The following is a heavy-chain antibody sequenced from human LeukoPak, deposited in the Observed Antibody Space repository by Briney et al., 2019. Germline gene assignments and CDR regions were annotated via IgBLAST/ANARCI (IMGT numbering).Heavy chain of an antibody. CDR1: GFTFSSYW. CDR3: AMILTGYYSNDY. V-gene: IGHV3-74*01. J-gene: IGHJ4*02. D-gene: IGHD3-9*01. CDR2: INSDGSNT. Sequence: GGSLRLSCAASGFTFSSYWMHWVRQAPGKGLVWVSRINSDGSNTNYADSVKGRFTISRDNAKNTLYLQMNSLRAEDTAVYYCAMILTGYYSNDYWGQGTLVTVSS.